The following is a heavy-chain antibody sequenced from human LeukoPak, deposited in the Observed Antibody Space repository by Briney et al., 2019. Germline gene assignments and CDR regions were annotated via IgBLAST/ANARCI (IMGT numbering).Heavy chain of an antibody. CDR2: ISSSGSTI. CDR1: GFTFSDYY. V-gene: IGHV3-11*01. D-gene: IGHD6-13*01. Sequence: GGSLRLSCAASGFTFSDYYMSWIRQAPGKGLEWVSYISSSGSTIYYADSVKGRFTISRDNAKNSLYLQMNSLRAEDTAVYYCATSYSSSDDAFDIWGQGTIVTVSS. CDR3: ATSYSSSDDAFDI. J-gene: IGHJ3*02.